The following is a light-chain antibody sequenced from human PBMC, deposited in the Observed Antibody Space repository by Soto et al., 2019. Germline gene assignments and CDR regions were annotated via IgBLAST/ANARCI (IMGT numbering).Light chain of an antibody. CDR3: QQYSSYWT. Sequence: DIQVTQSPPSLSASVGDRVTITCRTSQYISNYLNWYQHKAGKAPQLLIYSASTLQIGVPSRFSGSGSGTEFTLTISSLQPDDFATYYCQQYSSYWTFGQGTKVDNK. V-gene: IGKV1-17*01. CDR2: SAS. J-gene: IGKJ1*01. CDR1: QYISNY.